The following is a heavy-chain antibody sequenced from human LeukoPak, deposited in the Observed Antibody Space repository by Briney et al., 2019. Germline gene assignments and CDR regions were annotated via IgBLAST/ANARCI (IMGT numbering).Heavy chain of an antibody. D-gene: IGHD1-14*01. CDR1: GFTVSSNY. V-gene: IGHV3-53*01. J-gene: IGHJ4*02. CDR3: ARGSRGGPLGI. CDR2: IYSGGST. Sequence: GGSLRLSCAASGFTVSSNYVSWVRQAPGKGLEWVSVIYSGGSTYYADSVKGRFTISRDNSKNTLYLQMNSLRAEDTAVYYCARGSRGGPLGIWGQGTLVTVSS.